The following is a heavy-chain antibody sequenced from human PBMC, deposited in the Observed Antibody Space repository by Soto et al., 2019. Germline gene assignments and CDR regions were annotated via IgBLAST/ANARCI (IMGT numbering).Heavy chain of an antibody. D-gene: IGHD1-26*01. Sequence: QGQLVQSGAEEQKPGASVKVSCKASGYTFTSYAMHWVRQAPGQRLEWMGWINAGNGNTKYSQKFQGRVTITRDTSESTAYMELSSLRSEDTAVYYCASSGSYWGIDYWGQGTLVTVSS. CDR3: ASSGSYWGIDY. CDR1: GYTFTSYA. V-gene: IGHV1-3*05. J-gene: IGHJ4*02. CDR2: INAGNGNT.